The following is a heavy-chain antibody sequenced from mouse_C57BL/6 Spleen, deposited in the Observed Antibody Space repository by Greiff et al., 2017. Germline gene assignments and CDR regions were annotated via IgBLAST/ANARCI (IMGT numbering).Heavy chain of an antibody. CDR2: IDPSDSYT. J-gene: IGHJ4*01. CDR1: GYTFTSYW. CDR3: ARWGYGDAMDY. D-gene: IGHD1-1*02. V-gene: IGHV1-50*01. Sequence: QVQLQQPGAELVKPGASVKLSCKASGYTFTSYWMQWVKQRPGQGLEWIGAIDPSDSYTNYNQKFKGKATLTVDTSSSTAYMQLSSLTSEDSAVYYCARWGYGDAMDYWGQGTSVTVSS.